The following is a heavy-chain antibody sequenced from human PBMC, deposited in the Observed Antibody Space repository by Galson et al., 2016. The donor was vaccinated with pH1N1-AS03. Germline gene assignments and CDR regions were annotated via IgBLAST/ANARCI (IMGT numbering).Heavy chain of an antibody. Sequence: SVKVSCKASGYTFSTYGVSWVRQAPGQGLEWMGWISGYDDDTNYAQNVAGRVTMTTDKSTSTVYMELRGLRSDDTAVYYCARDRGFRPDTFDIWGQGTRVSVSS. V-gene: IGHV1-18*04. D-gene: IGHD2-15*01. CDR1: GYTFSTYG. J-gene: IGHJ3*02. CDR3: ARDRGFRPDTFDI. CDR2: ISGYDDDT.